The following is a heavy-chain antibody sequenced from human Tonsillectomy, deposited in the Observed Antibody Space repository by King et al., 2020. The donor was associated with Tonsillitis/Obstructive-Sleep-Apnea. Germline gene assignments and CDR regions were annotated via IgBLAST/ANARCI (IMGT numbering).Heavy chain of an antibody. D-gene: IGHD6-19*01. CDR3: ASQGVGSGRYE. Sequence: QVQLQESGPGLVKPSETLSLTCTVSGGSISSYYWSWIRQPPGKGLEWIGYIYYSGSTNYNPSLKSRVTISVDTSKNQFSLKLSSVTAADTAVYYCASQGVGSGRYEWGQGTLVTVSS. CDR2: IYYSGST. CDR1: GGSISSYY. V-gene: IGHV4-59*01. J-gene: IGHJ4*02.